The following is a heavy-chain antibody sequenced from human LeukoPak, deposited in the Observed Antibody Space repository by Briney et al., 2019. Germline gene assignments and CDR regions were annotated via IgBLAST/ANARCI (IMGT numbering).Heavy chain of an antibody. J-gene: IGHJ4*02. CDR2: IKQDGSEK. D-gene: IGHD1-26*01. CDR3: ANALGAHYFDS. Sequence: PGGSLSLSCAASGFIFSTHWMIWARHPPGKGLEWVANIKQDGSEKYYVDSVTGRFIISRDNAKNSLYLQMNSLRVEDTAVYYCANALGAHYFDSWGQGTLVTVSS. CDR1: GFIFSTHW. V-gene: IGHV3-7*05.